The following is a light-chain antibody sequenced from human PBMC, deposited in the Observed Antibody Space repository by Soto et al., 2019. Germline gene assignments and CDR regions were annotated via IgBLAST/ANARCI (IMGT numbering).Light chain of an antibody. Sequence: DIQMTQSPSSVSASVGDRVIITCRASQAFSNLLAWYQQKPGKAPKLLIYGASTLQGGVPSRFPGSESGTDFTLTISSVQPEDVAVYYCQQYYTPPYTFGQGTKLEIK. V-gene: IGKV1-12*01. J-gene: IGKJ2*01. CDR2: GAS. CDR3: QQYYTPPYT. CDR1: QAFSNL.